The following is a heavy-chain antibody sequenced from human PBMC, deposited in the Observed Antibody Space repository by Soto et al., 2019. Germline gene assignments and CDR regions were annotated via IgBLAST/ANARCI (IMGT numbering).Heavy chain of an antibody. Sequence: QSGGSLRLSCAASGFTFSSYAMSWVRQAPGKGLEWVSAISGGGVATNYADSVKGRFTIPRDNSKNTLYLQMNSLRAEDTAVYYCAKGRESSGSYRPFDYWGQGTLVTVS. CDR1: GFTFSSYA. V-gene: IGHV3-23*01. J-gene: IGHJ4*02. CDR2: ISGGGVAT. CDR3: AKGRESSGSYRPFDY. D-gene: IGHD3-22*01.